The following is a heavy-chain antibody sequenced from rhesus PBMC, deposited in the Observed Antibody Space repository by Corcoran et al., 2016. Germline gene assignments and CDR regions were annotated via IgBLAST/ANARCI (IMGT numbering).Heavy chain of an antibody. CDR3: ARDSGSADY. Sequence: QVQLQESGPGLVTPSETLSLTCAVSGGSISRGSYYWSWIRQPPGKGLEWIGYITYSGSTSYNPCLKSRVTISRDTSKNQFSLKLSSVTAADTAVYYCARDSGSADYWGQGVLGTGSS. CDR2: ITYSGST. J-gene: IGHJ4*01. V-gene: IGHV4-122*02. CDR1: GGSISRGSYY. D-gene: IGHD6-25*01.